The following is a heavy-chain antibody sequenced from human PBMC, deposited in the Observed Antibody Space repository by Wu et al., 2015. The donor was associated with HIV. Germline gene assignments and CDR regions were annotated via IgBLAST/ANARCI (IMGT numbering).Heavy chain of an antibody. J-gene: IGHJ4*02. D-gene: IGHD1-7*01. CDR1: GYTFINYY. CDR3: ARGAGTYKWNYRYFDY. CDR2: INLKSEGT. Sequence: QVQLLQSGAEVKKPGASVKVSCETSGYTFINYYLHWVRQAPGQGLEWMGWINLKSEGTNYEQMFQGRVTMTRDTSINTAYMELSRLRSDDTAVYYCARGAGTYKWNYRYFDYWAREPWSPSPQ. V-gene: IGHV1-2*02.